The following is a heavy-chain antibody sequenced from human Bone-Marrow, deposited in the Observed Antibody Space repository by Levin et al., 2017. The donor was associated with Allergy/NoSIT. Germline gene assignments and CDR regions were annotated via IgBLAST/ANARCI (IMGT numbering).Heavy chain of an antibody. CDR1: GFTFSRYW. J-gene: IGHJ3*01. D-gene: IGHD2-2*02. V-gene: IGHV3-7*01. Sequence: GGSLRLSCVASGFTFSRYWMTWVRQAPGKGLEWVANIKQDESVRYYGDSVNGRFTISRDNAKNSLFLQMNSLTAEDTALYYCARQYCSGSNCYTDSFDLWGKGTMVTVSS. CDR2: IKQDESVR. CDR3: ARQYCSGSNCYTDSFDL.